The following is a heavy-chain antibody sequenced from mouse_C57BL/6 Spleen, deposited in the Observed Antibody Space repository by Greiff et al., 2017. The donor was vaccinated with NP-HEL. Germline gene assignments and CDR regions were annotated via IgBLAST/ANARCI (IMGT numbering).Heavy chain of an antibody. CDR3: ARLGYGSSLYYFDY. CDR1: GYTFTSYW. D-gene: IGHD1-1*01. Sequence: QVQLQQPGAELVMPGASVKLSCKASGYTFTSYWMHWVKQRPGQGLEWIGEIDPSDSYTNYNQKFKGKSTLTVDKSSSTAYMQLSSLTSEDSAVYYCARLGYGSSLYYFDYWGQGTTLTVSS. CDR2: IDPSDSYT. J-gene: IGHJ2*01. V-gene: IGHV1-69*01.